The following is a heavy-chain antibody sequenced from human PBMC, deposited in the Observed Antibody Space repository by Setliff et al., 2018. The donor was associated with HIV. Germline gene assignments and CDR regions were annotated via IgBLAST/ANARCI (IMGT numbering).Heavy chain of an antibody. CDR2: IYYSGST. Sequence: ASETLSLTCTVSGDSISSYFWSWIRQPPGKGLEWIGYIYYSGSTSYNPSLTSRVTISLDSSKNQFSLTLTSVTAADTAVYYCARQEGVYWGQGILVTVSS. CDR1: GDSISSYF. J-gene: IGHJ4*02. V-gene: IGHV4-59*08. CDR3: ARQEGVY.